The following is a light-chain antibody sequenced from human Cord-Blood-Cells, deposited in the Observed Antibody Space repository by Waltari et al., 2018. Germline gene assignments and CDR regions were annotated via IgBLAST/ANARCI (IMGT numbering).Light chain of an antibody. V-gene: IGLV2-14*01. Sequence: SALTPPPSVSGSPAQSTIITSTGTSSDVGGYNYVSWYQQHPGKAPKLMIYDVSNRPSGVSNRFSGSKSGNTASLTISGLQAEDEADYYCSSYTSSSTLYVFGTGTKVTVL. CDR3: SSYTSSSTLYV. J-gene: IGLJ1*01. CDR1: SSDVGGYNY. CDR2: DVS.